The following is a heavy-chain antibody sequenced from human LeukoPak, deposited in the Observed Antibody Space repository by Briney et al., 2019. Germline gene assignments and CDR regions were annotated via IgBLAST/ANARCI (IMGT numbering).Heavy chain of an antibody. CDR3: AKVLYCYDSSGYYEHY. Sequence: PGGSLRLSCAASGFTFSSYAMSWVRQAPGKGLEWVSAISGSGGSTYYADSVKGRFTISRDNSKDTLYLQMNSLRAEDTAVYYCAKVLYCYDSSGYYEHYWGQGTLVTVSS. CDR1: GFTFSSYA. D-gene: IGHD3-22*01. J-gene: IGHJ4*02. V-gene: IGHV3-23*01. CDR2: ISGSGGST.